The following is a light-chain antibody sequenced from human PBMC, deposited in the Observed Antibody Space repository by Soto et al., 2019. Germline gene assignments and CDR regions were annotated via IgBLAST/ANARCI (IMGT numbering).Light chain of an antibody. Sequence: EIVLSQSPATLSLSPGERATLSCRASHSVSSSYLAWYQQKPGQAPRLLIHGASTRATGIPARFSGSGSGTEFTLTISSLQSEDFAVYCCQQYNNWPITFGQGTRLEIK. CDR1: HSVSSSY. V-gene: IGKV3-15*01. CDR3: QQYNNWPIT. J-gene: IGKJ5*01. CDR2: GAS.